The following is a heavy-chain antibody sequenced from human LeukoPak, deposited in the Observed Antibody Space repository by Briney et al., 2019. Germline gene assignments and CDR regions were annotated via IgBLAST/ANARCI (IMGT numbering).Heavy chain of an antibody. J-gene: IGHJ4*02. CDR1: GGSISGYY. V-gene: IGHV4-4*07. D-gene: IGHD3-22*01. Sequence: SQTLSLTCTVSGGSISGYYWSWIRQPAGKGLEWIGRIYTSGSTNYNPSPKSRVTMSVDTSKNQFSLKLSSVTAADTAVYYCARETYYYDSSGYYSDLYYFDYWGQGTLVTVSS. CDR3: ARETYYYDSSGYYSDLYYFDY. CDR2: IYTSGST.